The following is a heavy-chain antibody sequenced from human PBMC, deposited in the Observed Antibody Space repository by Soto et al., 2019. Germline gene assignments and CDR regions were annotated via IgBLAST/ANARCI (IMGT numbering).Heavy chain of an antibody. Sequence: NPWETLSLTCAVSVGSISSGGYSWSWIRQPPGKGLEWIGYIYHSGSTYYNPSLKSRVTISVDRSKNQFSLKLSSVTAADTAVYYCARGDYYDSSGYYGSWFEPWGQGTLVTVSS. J-gene: IGHJ5*02. CDR2: IYHSGST. D-gene: IGHD3-22*01. CDR3: ARGDYYDSSGYYGSWFEP. CDR1: VGSISSGGYS. V-gene: IGHV4-30-2*01.